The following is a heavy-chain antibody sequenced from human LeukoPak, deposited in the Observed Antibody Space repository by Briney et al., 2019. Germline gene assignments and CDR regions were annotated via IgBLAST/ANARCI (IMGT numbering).Heavy chain of an antibody. CDR1: GGSFSGYY. CDR3: ATDSSGWYTT. D-gene: IGHD6-19*01. J-gene: IGHJ5*02. CDR2: INHSGST. V-gene: IGHV4-34*01. Sequence: SETLSLTCAVYGGSFSGYYWSWIRQPPGKGLEWIGEINHSGSTNYNPSLKSRVTISVDTSKNQFSLKLSSVTAADTAVYYCATDSSGWYTTWGQGTLVTVSS.